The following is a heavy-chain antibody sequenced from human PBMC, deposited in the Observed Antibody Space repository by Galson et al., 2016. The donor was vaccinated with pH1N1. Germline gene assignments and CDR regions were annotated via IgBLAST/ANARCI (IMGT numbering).Heavy chain of an antibody. CDR2: ISGNGGST. J-gene: IGHJ4*02. CDR3: VKELRGIVVRTELTQC. D-gene: IGHD6-19*01. Sequence: SLRLSCAASGFTFSSYAMIWVRQAPGKGLEWVSTISGNGGSTYYADSVKGRFTVSRDSSINTLYLQMNSLRAEDTAVYYSVKELRGIVVRTELTQCGGQGTLVTVSP. CDR1: GFTFSSYA. V-gene: IGHV3-23*01.